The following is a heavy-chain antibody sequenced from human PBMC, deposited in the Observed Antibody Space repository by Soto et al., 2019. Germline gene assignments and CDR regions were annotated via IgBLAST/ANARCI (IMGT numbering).Heavy chain of an antibody. J-gene: IGHJ6*02. CDR3: ARNGGGFLAYRDV. D-gene: IGHD3-16*01. CDR2: IYYSGST. V-gene: IGHV4-28*01. CDR1: GYSISSSNW. Sequence: SETLSLTCAVSGYSISSSNWWGWIRQPPGKGLEWIGYIYYSGSTYYNPSLKSRVTMSVDTSKNQFSLKLSSVTAVDTAVYYCARNGGGFLAYRDVWGQGTTVTVSS.